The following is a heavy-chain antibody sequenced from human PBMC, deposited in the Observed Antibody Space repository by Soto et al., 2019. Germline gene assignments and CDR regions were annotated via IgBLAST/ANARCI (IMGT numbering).Heavy chain of an antibody. Sequence: GGSLRLSCAASGFTFSDYYMNWIRQAPGKGPEWVSYISSSSSYTKYADSVKGRFIVSRDNAKNSLYMRMNSLRAEDTAVYYCARRSAQLNPFYIPAQRTMVTVSS. V-gene: IGHV3-11*06. D-gene: IGHD3-3*01. CDR2: ISSSSSYT. CDR1: GFTFSDYY. J-gene: IGHJ3*02. CDR3: ARRSAQLNPFYI.